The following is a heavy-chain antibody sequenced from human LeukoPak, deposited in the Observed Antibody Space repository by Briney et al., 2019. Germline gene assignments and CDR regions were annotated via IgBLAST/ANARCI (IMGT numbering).Heavy chain of an antibody. V-gene: IGHV3-23*01. D-gene: IGHD3-16*01. Sequence: GGSLRLSCAASGFAFSSYAMSWVRQAPGKGLEWVSAISGSGGSTYYADSVKGRFTISRDNSKNTLYLQMNSLRAEDTAVYYCANEGLRLGELSTQKYYFDYWGQGTLVTVSS. CDR1: GFAFSSYA. J-gene: IGHJ4*02. CDR2: ISGSGGST. CDR3: ANEGLRLGELSTQKYYFDY.